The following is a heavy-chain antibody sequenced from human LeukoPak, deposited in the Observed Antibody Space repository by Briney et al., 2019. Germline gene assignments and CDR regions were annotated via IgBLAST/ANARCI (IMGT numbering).Heavy chain of an antibody. Sequence: GASVKVSCKASGYTFTSYGISWVRQAPGQGLEWMGWISAYNGNTNYAQKLQGRVTMTTDTSTSTAYMELRSLRSDDTAVYYCASEARRYYYDSSGPSGDYWGQGTLVTVSS. CDR1: GYTFTSYG. CDR2: ISAYNGNT. CDR3: ASEARRYYYDSSGPSGDY. D-gene: IGHD3-22*01. J-gene: IGHJ4*02. V-gene: IGHV1-18*01.